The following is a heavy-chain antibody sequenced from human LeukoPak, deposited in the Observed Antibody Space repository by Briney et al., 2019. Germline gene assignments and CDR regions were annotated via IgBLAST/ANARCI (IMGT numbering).Heavy chain of an antibody. CDR2: IWNDGSQK. CDR3: ARISCTGNRCKPYAYYDIDV. V-gene: IGHV3-33*01. Sequence: GGSLRLSCAASGFTFNTQGMHGVRQAPGKGLEWVPVIWNDGSQKYYVDSVRGRFTISRDNSKNMMYLQMNSLRAEDTAVYYCARISCTGNRCKPYAYYDIDVWGQGATVTVSS. D-gene: IGHD2-8*02. J-gene: IGHJ6*02. CDR1: GFTFNTQG.